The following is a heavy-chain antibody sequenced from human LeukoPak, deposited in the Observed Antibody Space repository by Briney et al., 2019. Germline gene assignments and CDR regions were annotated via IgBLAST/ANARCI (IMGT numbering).Heavy chain of an antibody. J-gene: IGHJ4*02. CDR2: ISYDGSNK. Sequence: GGSLRLSCAASGFTFSSYGMHWVRQAPGKGLEWVAVISYDGSNKYYADSVKGRFTISRDNSKNTLYLQMNSLRAEDTAVYYCAKDQFYCSGGSCYSLDYWGQGTLVTVSS. V-gene: IGHV3-30*18. D-gene: IGHD2-15*01. CDR3: AKDQFYCSGGSCYSLDY. CDR1: GFTFSSYG.